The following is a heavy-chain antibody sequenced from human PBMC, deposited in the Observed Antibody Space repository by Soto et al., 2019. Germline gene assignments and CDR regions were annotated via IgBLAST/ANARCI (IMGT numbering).Heavy chain of an antibody. CDR1: GGSISSYY. D-gene: IGHD3-10*01. V-gene: IGHV4-59*01. CDR2: IYYSGST. CDR3: ARTGEGRDYYGMDV. Sequence: LCLTCTVSGGSISSYYLSWIRHPPGKGLEWIGYIYYSGSTNYNPSLKSRVTISVDTSKNQFSLKLSSVTAADTAVYYCARTGEGRDYYGMDVWAKGPRSPSP. J-gene: IGHJ6*02.